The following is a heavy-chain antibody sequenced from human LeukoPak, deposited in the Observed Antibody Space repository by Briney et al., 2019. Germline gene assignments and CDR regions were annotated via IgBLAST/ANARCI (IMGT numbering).Heavy chain of an antibody. CDR2: ISWNSGTI. J-gene: IGHJ4*02. D-gene: IGHD2-2*01. CDR3: AKVGCGNINCYANY. Sequence: GRSLRLTCAASGFTFDDYAIHWVRQAPGKGLEWVSSISWNSGTIAYADSVKGRFTVSRDDAKNSLYLQMDSLRAEDTALYYCAKVGCGNINCYANYWGRGTLVTVSS. CDR1: GFTFDDYA. V-gene: IGHV3-9*01.